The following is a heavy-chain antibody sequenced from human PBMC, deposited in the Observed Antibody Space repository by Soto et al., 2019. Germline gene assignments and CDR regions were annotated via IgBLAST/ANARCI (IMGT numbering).Heavy chain of an antibody. D-gene: IGHD6-19*01. CDR2: ISYDGSNK. J-gene: IGHJ6*02. V-gene: IGHV3-30*18. CDR1: GFTFSSYG. CDR3: AKDLGTVAGYYYYGMDV. Sequence: GSLRLSCAASGFTFSSYGMHWVRQAPGKGLEWVAVISYDGSNKYYADSVKGRFTISRDNSKNTLYLQMNSLRAEDTAVYYCAKDLGTVAGYYYYGMDVWGQGTTVTVSS.